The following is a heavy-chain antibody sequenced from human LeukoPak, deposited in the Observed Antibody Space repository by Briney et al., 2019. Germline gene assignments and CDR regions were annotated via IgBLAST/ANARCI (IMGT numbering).Heavy chain of an antibody. V-gene: IGHV3-7*03. CDR3: ARESLGSVDPRGYSTTVSQDV. Sequence: PGGSLRLSCAASGFTFSSFWMSWVRQAPGRGLEWVATIRQDGSQKYYLDSVKGRFTISRDNAKNSLYLQMHSLRAEDTAVYYCARESLGSVDPRGYSTTVSQDVWGKGTTVTISS. J-gene: IGHJ6*04. CDR2: IRQDGSQK. D-gene: IGHD4-17*01. CDR1: GFTFSSFW.